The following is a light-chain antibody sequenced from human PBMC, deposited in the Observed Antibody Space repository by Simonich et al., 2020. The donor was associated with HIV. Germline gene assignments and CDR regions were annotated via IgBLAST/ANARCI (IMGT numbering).Light chain of an antibody. V-gene: IGKV4-1*01. J-gene: IGKJ1*01. CDR3: QQYYSTPPT. CDR1: PSVLSSSNNKNY. Sequence: DFVMTQSPDSLAVSLGERATINCKSSPSVLSSSNNKNYLAWFQQKPGQPPKLLIYWASTRESGVPDRFSASGSGTDFTLTISSLQAEDVAIYYCQQYYSTPPTFGQGTKVEIK. CDR2: WAS.